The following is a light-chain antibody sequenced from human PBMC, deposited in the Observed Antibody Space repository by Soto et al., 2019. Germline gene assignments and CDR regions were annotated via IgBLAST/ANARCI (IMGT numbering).Light chain of an antibody. CDR3: QQYGSSPALT. CDR1: QNVVSNY. CDR2: GAS. Sequence: EIVLTQSPGTLSLSPGERATLSCRASQNVVSNYLAWYQQKPGQAPRLFIYGASSRTGGTPDRFSGSGSGTDFTLTISRLEPEDFAVCYCQQYGSSPALTFGGGTKVEI. V-gene: IGKV3-20*01. J-gene: IGKJ4*01.